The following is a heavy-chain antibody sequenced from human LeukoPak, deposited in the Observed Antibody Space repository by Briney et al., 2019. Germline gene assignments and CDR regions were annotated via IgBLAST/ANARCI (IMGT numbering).Heavy chain of an antibody. CDR2: IYPGDSDT. CDR3: ARSGGSSYGYTFIDY. Sequence: GESLKISCKGFGYDLHTDWIGWVRQLPGKGLEWMGLIYPGDSDTRYSPSFQGQVTISADKSISAAYLQWSSLKASDTAIYYCARSGGSSYGYTFIDYWGQGTLVTVSS. D-gene: IGHD5-18*01. J-gene: IGHJ4*02. CDR1: GYDLHTDW. V-gene: IGHV5-51*01.